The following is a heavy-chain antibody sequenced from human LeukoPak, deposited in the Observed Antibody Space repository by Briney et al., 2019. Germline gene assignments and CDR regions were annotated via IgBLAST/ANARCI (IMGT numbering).Heavy chain of an antibody. J-gene: IGHJ3*02. CDR1: GFTFSSYW. Sequence: GGSLRLSCAASGFTFSSYWMSWVRQAPGKGLEWVANIKKDGSEKYYVDSVKGRFTISRDNAKNSLYLQMNSLRAEDTAVYYCARASRVLWFGELRHGAFDIWGQGTMVTVSS. CDR3: ARASRVLWFGELRHGAFDI. D-gene: IGHD3-10*01. V-gene: IGHV3-7*01. CDR2: IKKDGSEK.